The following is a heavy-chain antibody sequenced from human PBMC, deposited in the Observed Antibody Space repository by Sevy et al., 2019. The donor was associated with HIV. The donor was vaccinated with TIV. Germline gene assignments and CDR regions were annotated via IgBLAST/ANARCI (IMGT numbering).Heavy chain of an antibody. CDR2: MNPNSGNT. D-gene: IGHD6-19*01. CDR3: VRGRAQWLDFDP. Sequence: ASVKVSCKASGYRFNTYDINWVRQAPGQGLEWMGWMNPNSGNTGYSQTFWGRLTMTADTSITTAFMELSSLTSEDTAIYFCVRGRAQWLDFDPWGQGTLVTVSS. V-gene: IGHV1-8*02. CDR1: GYRFNTYD. J-gene: IGHJ5*02.